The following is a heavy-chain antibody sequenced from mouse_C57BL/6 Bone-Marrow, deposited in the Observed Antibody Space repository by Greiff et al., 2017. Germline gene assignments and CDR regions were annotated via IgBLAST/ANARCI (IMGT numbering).Heavy chain of an antibody. D-gene: IGHD2-4*01. V-gene: IGHV1-76*01. CDR3: AGGAIYYDYYFDY. CDR1: GYTFTDYY. J-gene: IGHJ2*01. Sequence: QVQLQQSGAELVRPGASVKLSCKASGYTFTDYYINWVKQRPGQGLEWIARLYPGSGNTYYNEKFKGKATLTAEKSSSTAYMQLSSLTSEDSAVYFCAGGAIYYDYYFDYWGQGTTLTVSS. CDR2: LYPGSGNT.